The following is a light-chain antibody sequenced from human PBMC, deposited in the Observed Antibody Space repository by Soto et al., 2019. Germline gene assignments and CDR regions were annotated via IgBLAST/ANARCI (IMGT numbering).Light chain of an antibody. CDR3: QQRRTFG. V-gene: IGKV3-11*01. CDR1: QSVSTY. J-gene: IGKJ5*01. Sequence: EIVLTQSPATLSLSPGERATLSCRASQSVSTYLAWYQQKPGQAPRLLIYDASNRATGISARFSGSGSGTDFTLTISSLEPEDFAVYYCQQRRTFGFGQGPRLEF. CDR2: DAS.